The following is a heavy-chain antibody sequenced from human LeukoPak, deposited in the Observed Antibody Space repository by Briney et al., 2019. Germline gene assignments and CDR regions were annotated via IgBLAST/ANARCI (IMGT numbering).Heavy chain of an antibody. CDR3: ARGGDYGGNSYYFDY. D-gene: IGHD4-23*01. CDR1: GFTFSSYA. CDR2: ISYDGSNK. Sequence: GGSLRLSCAASGFTFSSYAMHWVRQAPGKGLEWVAVISYDGSNKYYADSVKGRFTISRDNSKNTLYLQMNSLRAEDTAVYYCARGGDYGGNSYYFDYWGQGTLVTVS. V-gene: IGHV3-30*01. J-gene: IGHJ4*02.